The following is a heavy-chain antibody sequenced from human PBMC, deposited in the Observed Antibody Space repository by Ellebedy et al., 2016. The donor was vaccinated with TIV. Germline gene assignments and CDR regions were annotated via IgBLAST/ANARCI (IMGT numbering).Heavy chain of an antibody. CDR3: AEGRSGWYYFDY. Sequence: GSLRLSCAVYGGSFSGYYWSWVRQSPGKGLEWIGEMNQSGNTNYNPSLKSRVTITVDTSKNHFSLRLSSVTAADTAVYYCAEGRSGWYYFDYWGQGTLVTVSS. CDR2: MNQSGNT. J-gene: IGHJ4*02. D-gene: IGHD6-19*01. V-gene: IGHV4-34*01. CDR1: GGSFSGYY.